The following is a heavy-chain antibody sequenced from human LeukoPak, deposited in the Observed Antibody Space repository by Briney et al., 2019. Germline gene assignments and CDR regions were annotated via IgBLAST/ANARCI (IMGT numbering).Heavy chain of an antibody. Sequence: PGRSLRLSCAVSGFTFTAYAMHWVRQAPGKGLEWVALISFDGSAKYYANSVKGRFTISRDNSKNTLYLQMNRLTAEDTALYYCAGSPEGVTTSPGRFKYWGQGTLVTVSS. V-gene: IGHV3-30-3*01. J-gene: IGHJ4*02. CDR1: GFTFTAYA. CDR3: AGSPEGVTTSPGRFKY. D-gene: IGHD4-17*01. CDR2: ISFDGSAK.